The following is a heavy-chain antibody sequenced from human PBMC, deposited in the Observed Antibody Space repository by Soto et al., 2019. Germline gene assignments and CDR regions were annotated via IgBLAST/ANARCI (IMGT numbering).Heavy chain of an antibody. CDR1: GYSFTSYD. V-gene: IGHV1-46*01. D-gene: IGHD2-2*01. CDR3: ATDQAYTIN. CDR2: INPSDGNT. J-gene: IGHJ4*02. Sequence: QVQLVQSGAEVKKPGASLKVSCKASGYSFTSYDMHWVRQVPGQGLEWMGRINPSDGNTWYAQKFQGRVTMTRDTSTSTVYMELSSLTSEDTAVYYCATDQAYTINWGQGTLVTVSS.